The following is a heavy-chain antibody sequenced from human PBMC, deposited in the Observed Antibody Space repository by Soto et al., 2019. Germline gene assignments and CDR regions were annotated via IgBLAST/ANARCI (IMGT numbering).Heavy chain of an antibody. J-gene: IGHJ6*02. V-gene: IGHV1-18*04. D-gene: IGHD3-3*01. Sequence: ASVKVSCKASGYTFTSYGISWVRQAPGQGLEWMGWISAYNGNTNYAQKLQGRVTMTTDTSTSTAYMELRSLRSDDTAVYYCARNIRYDFWSGYFVRTYYYYGMVVWGQGTTVTVSS. CDR1: GYTFTSYG. CDR2: ISAYNGNT. CDR3: ARNIRYDFWSGYFVRTYYYYGMVV.